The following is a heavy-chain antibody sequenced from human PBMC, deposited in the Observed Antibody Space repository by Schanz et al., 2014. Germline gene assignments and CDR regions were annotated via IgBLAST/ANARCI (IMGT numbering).Heavy chain of an antibody. CDR2: ISYDGSDK. CDR1: GFTFSSYG. D-gene: IGHD6-19*01. J-gene: IGHJ4*02. CDR3: AKERDTSGWNHGDY. V-gene: IGHV3-30*18. Sequence: QVQLVESGGGVVQPGKSLRLSCAASGFTFSSYGMHWVLQAPGKGLEWVGVISYDGSDKYYPDSVKGRFTISRDNSRNTLFLQMNSLRTEDTAVYHCAKERDTSGWNHGDYWGQGTLVTVSS.